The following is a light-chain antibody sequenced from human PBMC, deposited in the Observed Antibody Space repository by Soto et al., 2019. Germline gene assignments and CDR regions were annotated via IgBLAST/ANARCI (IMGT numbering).Light chain of an antibody. CDR2: AAS. CDR1: ESMSIY. Sequence: DIQLTQSPSSLSASVGDRVTITCRASESMSIYLNWYQHKPGKAPKLLIYAASSLQSGFPSRFSGSGSGTDFTLPISSLQLEDFATYYCQQSYKTPTFGQGTKVEIK. CDR3: QQSYKTPT. J-gene: IGKJ1*01. V-gene: IGKV1-39*01.